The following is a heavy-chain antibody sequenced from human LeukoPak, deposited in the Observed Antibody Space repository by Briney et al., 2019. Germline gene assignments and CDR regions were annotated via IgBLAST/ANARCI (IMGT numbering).Heavy chain of an antibody. D-gene: IGHD2-21*01. J-gene: IGHJ4*02. Sequence: GGSLRLSCAASGFNVSSYYMSWVRQAPGRGLEWVSAIIRSGGTYYADSVEGRFTISRDNSKNTLYLEMNSLRAEDTAVYYCAKDLTLYGDFPYFDYWGRGTLVTVSS. CDR2: IIRSGGT. CDR3: AKDLTLYGDFPYFDY. CDR1: GFNVSSYY. V-gene: IGHV3-53*01.